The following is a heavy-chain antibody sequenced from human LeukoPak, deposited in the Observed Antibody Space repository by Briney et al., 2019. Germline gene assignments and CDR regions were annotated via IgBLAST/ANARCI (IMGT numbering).Heavy chain of an antibody. CDR3: ARGSSTVLDY. Sequence: PGGSLRLSCAASGVTLSTYAMSWVRQAPGKGLEWVAVISYDGSNKYYADSVKGRFTISRDNSKNTLYLQMNSLRAEDTAVYYCARGSSTVLDYWGQGTLVTVSS. V-gene: IGHV3-30-3*01. J-gene: IGHJ4*02. CDR1: GVTLSTYA. D-gene: IGHD5/OR15-5a*01. CDR2: ISYDGSNK.